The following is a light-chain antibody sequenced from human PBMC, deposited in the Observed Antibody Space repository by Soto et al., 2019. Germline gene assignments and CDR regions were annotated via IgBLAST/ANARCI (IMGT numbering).Light chain of an antibody. Sequence: EIVMTQSPATLSVSPLEIATLSFMASQSISSNLAWYQQKPGQAPRLLIYGTSSRATAIPDRFSGSGTGTYFTLTISSLEPEDFAVYYCQQRSNWPPTFGPGTKVDIK. CDR1: QSISSN. CDR3: QQRSNWPPT. J-gene: IGKJ3*01. V-gene: IGKV3-11*01. CDR2: GTS.